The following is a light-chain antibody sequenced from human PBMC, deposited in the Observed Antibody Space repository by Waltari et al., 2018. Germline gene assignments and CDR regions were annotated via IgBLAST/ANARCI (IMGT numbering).Light chain of an antibody. V-gene: IGLV1-44*01. J-gene: IGLJ3*02. CDR3: AAWDDSLEGWV. Sequence: QSVLTQPPSASGTPGQRVTISCFGSRSNIGNNIVSWYLQLPGTAPKLLIHNNNQRPCGGPGRFSGSKSGTSASLAISWRQSEDGAEYACAAWDDSLEGWVFGGGTRLTVL. CDR2: NNN. CDR1: RSNIGNNI.